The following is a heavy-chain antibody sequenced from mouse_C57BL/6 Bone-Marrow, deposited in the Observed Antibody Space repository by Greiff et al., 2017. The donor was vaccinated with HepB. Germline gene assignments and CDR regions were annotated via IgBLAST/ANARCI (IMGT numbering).Heavy chain of an antibody. CDR2: ISSGGDYI. J-gene: IGHJ1*03. D-gene: IGHD1-1*01. CDR3: TRGRNYGSSYGYFDV. Sequence: EVKLVESGEGLVKPGGSLKLSCAASGFTFSSYAMSWVRQTPEKRLEWVAYISSGGDYIYYADTVKGRFTISRDNARNTLYLQMSSLKSEDTAMYYCTRGRNYGSSYGYFDVWGTGTTVTVSS. V-gene: IGHV5S21*01. CDR1: GFTFSSYA.